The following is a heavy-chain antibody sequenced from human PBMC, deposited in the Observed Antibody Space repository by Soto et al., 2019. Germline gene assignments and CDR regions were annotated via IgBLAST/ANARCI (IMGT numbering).Heavy chain of an antibody. V-gene: IGHV1-69*13. CDR2: IIPIFGTA. CDR3: ASSPVGAKEGRAFDI. Sequence: SVKVSCKASGGTFSSYAISWVRQAPGQGLEWMGGIIPIFGTANYAQKFQGRVAITADESTSTAYMELSSLRSEDTAVYYCASSPVGAKEGRAFDIWGQGTMVTVSS. J-gene: IGHJ3*02. D-gene: IGHD1-26*01. CDR1: GGTFSSYA.